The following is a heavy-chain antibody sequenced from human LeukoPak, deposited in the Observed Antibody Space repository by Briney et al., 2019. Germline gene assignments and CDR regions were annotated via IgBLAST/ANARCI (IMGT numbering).Heavy chain of an antibody. CDR1: GGSISSSSYY. Sequence: SETLSLTCTVSGGSISSSSYYWGWIRQPPGKGLEWIGSIYYSGSTYYNPSLKSRVTISVDTSKNQFSLKLSSVTAADTAVYYCARYRDDILTGFRDYWGQGTLVTVSS. J-gene: IGHJ4*02. V-gene: IGHV4-39*07. CDR3: ARYRDDILTGFRDY. D-gene: IGHD3-9*01. CDR2: IYYSGST.